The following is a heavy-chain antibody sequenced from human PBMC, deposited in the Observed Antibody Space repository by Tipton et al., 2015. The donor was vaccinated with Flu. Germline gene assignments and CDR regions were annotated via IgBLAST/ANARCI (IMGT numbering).Heavy chain of an antibody. Sequence: GSLRLSCAVSGGSISSSNWWSWVRQPPGKGLEWIGEIYHSGSTNYNPSLKSRVTISVDTSKNQFSLKLSSVTAADTAVYYCARGTYGGGDYWGQGTLVTVSS. V-gene: IGHV4-4*02. CDR1: GGSISSSNW. J-gene: IGHJ4*02. D-gene: IGHD4-23*01. CDR3: ARGTYGGGDY. CDR2: IYHSGST.